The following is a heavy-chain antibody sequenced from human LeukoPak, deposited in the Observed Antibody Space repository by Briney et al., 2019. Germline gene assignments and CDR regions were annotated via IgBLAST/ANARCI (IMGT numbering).Heavy chain of an antibody. V-gene: IGHV3-64*01. CDR2: LLNNGGTT. Sequence: PGGSLRLFWAAVGFPFARFVMHLVRQAPGKGLEFVSALLNNGGTTFYANSVTGRFTISRDNSKNTLLPQVGSLKPEARAVYYCARVDDFTYDYWGQGTLVTVSS. CDR3: ARVDDFTYDY. J-gene: IGHJ4*02. D-gene: IGHD2-2*03. CDR1: GFPFARFV.